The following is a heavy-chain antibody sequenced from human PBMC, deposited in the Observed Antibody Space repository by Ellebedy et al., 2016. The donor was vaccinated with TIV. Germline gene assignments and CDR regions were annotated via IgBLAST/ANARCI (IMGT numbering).Heavy chain of an antibody. Sequence: PGGSLRLSCAASGFTFNTYGINWVRQAPGKGLEWVSYISSSSSTIYHADSVKGRFTIARDNAKSSLYLQMNSLRAEDTAVYYCARGGSHYGGPYYYYGLDVWGQGTTVTVSS. CDR2: ISSSSSTI. D-gene: IGHD4-23*01. J-gene: IGHJ6*02. CDR3: ARGGSHYGGPYYYYGLDV. CDR1: GFTFNTYG. V-gene: IGHV3-48*01.